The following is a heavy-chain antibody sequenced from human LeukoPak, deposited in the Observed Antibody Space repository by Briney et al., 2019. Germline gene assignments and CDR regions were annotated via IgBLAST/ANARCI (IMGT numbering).Heavy chain of an antibody. CDR2: INHSGST. CDR1: GGSFSGYY. Sequence: SETLSLTCAVYGGSFSGYYWSWIRQPPGKGLEWIGEINHSGSTNYNPSLKSRVTISVDTSKNQFSLKLSSVTPEDTAVYYCAREGPSALYSSSWDFDYWGQGTLVTVSS. D-gene: IGHD6-13*01. CDR3: AREGPSALYSSSWDFDY. J-gene: IGHJ4*02. V-gene: IGHV4-34*01.